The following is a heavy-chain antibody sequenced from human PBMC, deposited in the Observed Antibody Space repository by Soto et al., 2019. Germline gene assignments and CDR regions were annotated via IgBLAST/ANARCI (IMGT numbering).Heavy chain of an antibody. CDR1: GDSVSINSAA. D-gene: IGHD1-1*01. Sequence: SQTLSLTCTISGDSVSINSAAWNWIRQSPSRGLEWLGRTYYRSKWYNDYAVSVKSRITINQDTSKNQFSLQLNSVTPEDTAVYYCARFVLERHPGRYGMDVWGQGTTVTVSS. CDR2: TYYRSKWYN. J-gene: IGHJ6*02. CDR3: ARFVLERHPGRYGMDV. V-gene: IGHV6-1*01.